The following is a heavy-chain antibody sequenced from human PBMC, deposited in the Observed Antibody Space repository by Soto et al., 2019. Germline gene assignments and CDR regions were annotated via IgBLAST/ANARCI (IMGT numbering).Heavy chain of an antibody. CDR1: GGSINSGGYY. Sequence: QVQLQESGPGLVKPSQTLSLTCTVSGGSINSGGYYWSWIRQHPGKGLEWIGYIFYNGNTYYNPSLQGRITLSPDTPKSQFFRKFNSVLGADTGVYYCARSIPTAGLFDYGGHGTVVTVSS. CDR2: IFYNGNT. D-gene: IGHD6-13*01. J-gene: IGHJ4*01. CDR3: ARSIPTAGLFDY. V-gene: IGHV4-31*03.